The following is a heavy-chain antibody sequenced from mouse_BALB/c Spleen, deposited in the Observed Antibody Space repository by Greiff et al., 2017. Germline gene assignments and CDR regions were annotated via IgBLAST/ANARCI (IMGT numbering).Heavy chain of an antibody. CDR2: IYPGDGDT. Sequence: QVQLKQSGPELVKPGALVKISCKASGYAFSSYWMNWVKQRPGQGLEWIGQIYPGDGDTNYNGKFKGKATLTADKSSSTAYMQLSSLTSEDSAVYFCARGTGDYDAMDYWGQGTSVTVSS. D-gene: IGHD3-3*01. CDR1: GYAFSSYW. J-gene: IGHJ4*01. CDR3: ARGTGDYDAMDY. V-gene: IGHV1-80*01.